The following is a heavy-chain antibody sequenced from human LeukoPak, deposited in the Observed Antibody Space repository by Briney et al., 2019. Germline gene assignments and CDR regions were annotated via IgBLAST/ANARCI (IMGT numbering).Heavy chain of an antibody. CDR2: ISSSGSTI. CDR3: ARAGSYRLYYYYYMDV. CDR1: GFTFSDYY. Sequence: GGSLRLSCATSGFTFSDYYMSWIRQAPGKGLEWVSYISSSGSTIYYADSVKGRFTISRDNAKNSLYLQMNSLRAEDTAVYYCARAGSYRLYYYYYMDVWGKGTTVTISS. J-gene: IGHJ6*03. D-gene: IGHD1-26*01. V-gene: IGHV3-11*04.